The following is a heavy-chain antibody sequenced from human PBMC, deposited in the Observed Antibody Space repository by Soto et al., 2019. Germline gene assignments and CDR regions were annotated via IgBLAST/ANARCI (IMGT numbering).Heavy chain of an antibody. Sequence: PGESLKISCKCSGYSFTSYWIGWVRQMPGKGLEWMGIIYPGDSDTRYSPSFQGQVTISADKSISTAYLQWSSLKASDTAMYYCARHAGEGFLEWLSPYYYGMDVWGQGTTVTVSS. J-gene: IGHJ6*02. CDR2: IYPGDSDT. D-gene: IGHD3-3*01. CDR1: GYSFTSYW. V-gene: IGHV5-51*01. CDR3: ARHAGEGFLEWLSPYYYGMDV.